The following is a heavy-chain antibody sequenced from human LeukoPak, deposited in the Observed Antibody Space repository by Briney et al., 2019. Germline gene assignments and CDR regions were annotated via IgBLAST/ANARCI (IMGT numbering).Heavy chain of an antibody. CDR1: GFTFSSYA. D-gene: IGHD3-22*01. V-gene: IGHV3-23*01. J-gene: IGHJ4*02. CDR3: VKAASDDSSGYTGY. Sequence: GGSLRLSCAASGFTFSSYAMSWVRQAPGKGLEWVSAISSSGGSTNYADSVKGRFTISRDNSKNTLYLQMNSLRAEDTAVYYCVKAASDDSSGYTGYWGQGTLVTVSS. CDR2: ISSSGGST.